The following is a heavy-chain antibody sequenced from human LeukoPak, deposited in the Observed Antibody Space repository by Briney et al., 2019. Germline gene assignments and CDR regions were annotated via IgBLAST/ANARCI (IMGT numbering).Heavy chain of an antibody. V-gene: IGHV3-33*08. Sequence: GRSLRLSCAASGFTFSSYGMHWVRQAPGKGLEWVAVIWYDGSNKYYADSVKGRFTISRDNSKNTLYLQMNSLRSDDTAVYYCAREGDPHFGFDYWGQGTLVTVSS. J-gene: IGHJ4*02. CDR2: IWYDGSNK. CDR3: AREGDPHFGFDY. CDR1: GFTFSSYG. D-gene: IGHD2-21*01.